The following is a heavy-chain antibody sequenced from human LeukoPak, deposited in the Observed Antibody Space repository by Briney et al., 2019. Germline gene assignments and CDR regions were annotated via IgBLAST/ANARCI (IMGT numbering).Heavy chain of an antibody. V-gene: IGHV3-30*18. CDR2: ISYDGSNK. J-gene: IGHJ4*02. CDR1: GFTFSSYG. Sequence: GGSLRLSCAASGFTFSSYGMHWVRQAPGKGLEWVAVISYDGSNKYYADSVKGRFTISRDNSKNTLYLQMNSLRAEDTAVYYCAKDSLGWGQGTLVTVSS. CDR3: AKDSLG. D-gene: IGHD3-10*01.